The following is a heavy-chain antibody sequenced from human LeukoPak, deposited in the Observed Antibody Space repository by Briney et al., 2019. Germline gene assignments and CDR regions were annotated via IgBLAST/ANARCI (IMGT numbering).Heavy chain of an antibody. CDR3: GRRGVGTATTIDY. CDR1: GYSISSGFH. Sequence: SGTLSLNCTVPGYSISSGFHWGWLRAPPGKGGEGIGCFNHSGDTSSNPSLESRVTISVDTSKNQFSLKLSSVAAAEPAVYYWGRRGVGTATTIDYWGQGTLVTVSS. J-gene: IGHJ4*02. CDR2: FNHSGDT. V-gene: IGHV4-38-2*02. D-gene: IGHD5-24*01.